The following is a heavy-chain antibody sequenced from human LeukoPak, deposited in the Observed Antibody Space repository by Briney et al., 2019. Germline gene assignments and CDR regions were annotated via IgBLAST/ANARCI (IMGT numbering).Heavy chain of an antibody. D-gene: IGHD2-8*01. CDR3: ARDKEGYCTNGVCSNYYYYYMDV. Sequence: GGSLRLSCAASGFTFSSYSMNWVRQAPGKGLEWVSSISSSSSYIYYADSVKGRFTISRDNAKNSLYLQMNGLRAEDTAVYYCARDKEGYCTNGVCSNYYYYYMDVWGKGTTVTVSS. J-gene: IGHJ6*03. CDR2: ISSSSSYI. V-gene: IGHV3-21*01. CDR1: GFTFSSYS.